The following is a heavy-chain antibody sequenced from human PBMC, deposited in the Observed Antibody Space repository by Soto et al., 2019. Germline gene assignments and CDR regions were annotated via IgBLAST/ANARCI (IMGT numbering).Heavy chain of an antibody. Sequence: PGGSLRLSCSASGVTFSTSWMHWVRQGPGTGLVWVARIDDDGISTSYADSVKGRFTISRDNAKNTLYLQMNNLRAEDTAVYYCARDTHCSGGNCYGGGLDVWGQGTTVTVSS. J-gene: IGHJ6*02. CDR1: GVTFSTSW. D-gene: IGHD2-15*01. V-gene: IGHV3-74*01. CDR3: ARDTHCSGGNCYGGGLDV. CDR2: IDDDGIST.